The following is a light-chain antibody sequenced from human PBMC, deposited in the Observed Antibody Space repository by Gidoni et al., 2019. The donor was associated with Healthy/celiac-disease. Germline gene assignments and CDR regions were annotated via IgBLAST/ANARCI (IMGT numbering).Light chain of an antibody. V-gene: IGLV1-51*01. CDR3: GTWDSSLSAVV. J-gene: IGLJ2*01. CDR1: SSNIGNNY. Sequence: QKVTISCSGSSSNIGNNYVSWYQQLPGTAPKLLIYDNNKRPSGIPDRFSGSKSGTSATLGITGLQTGDEADYYCGTWDSSLSAVVFGGGTKLTVL. CDR2: DNN.